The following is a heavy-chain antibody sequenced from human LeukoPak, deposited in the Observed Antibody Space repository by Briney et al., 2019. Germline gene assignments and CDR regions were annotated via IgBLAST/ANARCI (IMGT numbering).Heavy chain of an antibody. Sequence: ASVKVPCKASGYTFSNYSVSWVRQAPGQGLEWMGWISTYNGNTNYAQKVQGRVTMTTDTSTSTAYMELRSLGSDDTAVYYCARDSNYYDTSGYDYWGQGTLVTVSS. J-gene: IGHJ4*02. D-gene: IGHD3-22*01. CDR2: ISTYNGNT. CDR3: ARDSNYYDTSGYDY. V-gene: IGHV1-18*01. CDR1: GYTFSNYS.